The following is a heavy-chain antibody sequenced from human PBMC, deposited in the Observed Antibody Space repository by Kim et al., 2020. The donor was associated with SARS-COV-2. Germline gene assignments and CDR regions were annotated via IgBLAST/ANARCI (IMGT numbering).Heavy chain of an antibody. V-gene: IGHV3-30*18. CDR2: ISSDGRNK. J-gene: IGHJ4*02. CDR1: GFTLSNYD. Sequence: GGSLRLSCAASGFTLSNYDMHWVRQAPGKGLEWVAIISSDGRNKYYADSVKGRFTISRDNSKNTLYLQLNSLTAEDTSVYYCAKGTSGQDWGQGTLVTVSS. CDR3: AKGTSGQD. D-gene: IGHD6-19*01.